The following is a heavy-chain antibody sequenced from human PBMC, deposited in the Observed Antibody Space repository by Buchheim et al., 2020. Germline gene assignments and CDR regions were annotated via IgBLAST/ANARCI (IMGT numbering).Heavy chain of an antibody. V-gene: IGHV4-34*09. CDR1: GGSFSGYY. CDR3: ARGADRGASSPFDY. J-gene: IGHJ4*02. CDR2: INHSGST. Sequence: QVQLQESGPGLVKPSQTLSLTCAVYGGSFSGYYWSWIRQPPGKGLEWIGEINHSGSTNYNPSLKSRVTISVDTSKNQFSLKLSSVTAADTAVYYCARGADRGASSPFDYWGQGTL. D-gene: IGHD6-19*01.